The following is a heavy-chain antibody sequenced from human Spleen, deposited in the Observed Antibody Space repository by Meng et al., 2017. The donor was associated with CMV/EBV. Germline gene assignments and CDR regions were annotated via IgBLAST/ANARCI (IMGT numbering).Heavy chain of an antibody. V-gene: IGHV3-21*01. CDR1: GFTFSSYS. D-gene: IGHD2-2*01. CDR2: IATSSGYI. Sequence: GESLKISCDASGFTFSSYSMNWVRQAPGKGLEWVSSIATSSGYILYADSVKGRFTISRDNAKNSLYLQMNSLRVEDTAVYYCARGGYCSSTSCYHQYGYWGQGTLVTVSS. J-gene: IGHJ4*02. CDR3: ARGGYCSSTSCYHQYGY.